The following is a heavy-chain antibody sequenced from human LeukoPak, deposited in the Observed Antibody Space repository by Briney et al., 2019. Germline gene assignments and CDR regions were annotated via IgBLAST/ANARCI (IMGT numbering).Heavy chain of an antibody. CDR3: ARDTLFDY. CDR2: IWYDGSNK. J-gene: IGHJ4*02. Sequence: GGSLRLSCAASGFTLSSYGMHWVRQAPGKGLEWVAVIWYDGSNKYYADSVKGRFTISRDNSKNTLYVQMNSLRAGDTAVYYCARDTLFDYWGQGTLVTVSS. V-gene: IGHV3-33*01. CDR1: GFTLSSYG.